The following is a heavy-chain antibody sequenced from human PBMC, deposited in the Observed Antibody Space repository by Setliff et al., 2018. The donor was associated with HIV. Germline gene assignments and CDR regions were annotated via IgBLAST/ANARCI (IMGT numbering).Heavy chain of an antibody. V-gene: IGHV4-59*11. J-gene: IGHJ2*01. Sequence: SETLSLTCTVSGGSISSHYWSWIRQPPGKGLEWIGYIYYSGSTNYNPSLKSRVTISVDTSKNQFSLKLSSVTAADTAVYYCVRSISAVVIARYWYFDLWGRGTLVTVSS. CDR3: VRSISAVVIARYWYFDL. CDR1: GGSISSHY. D-gene: IGHD2-21*01. CDR2: IYYSGST.